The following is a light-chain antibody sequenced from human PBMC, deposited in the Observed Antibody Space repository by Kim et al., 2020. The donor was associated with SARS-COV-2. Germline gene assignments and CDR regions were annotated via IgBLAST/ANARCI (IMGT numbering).Light chain of an antibody. V-gene: IGKV1-16*02. Sequence: ASVGDRVTITCQASQDINNNLVWYQQKPVKAPRSLIYAASSLQSGVPSKFSGSRSGTDFTLTITSLQPEDFATYYCQQYESYPVTFGQGTRLEIK. J-gene: IGKJ5*01. CDR1: QDINNN. CDR2: AAS. CDR3: QQYESYPVT.